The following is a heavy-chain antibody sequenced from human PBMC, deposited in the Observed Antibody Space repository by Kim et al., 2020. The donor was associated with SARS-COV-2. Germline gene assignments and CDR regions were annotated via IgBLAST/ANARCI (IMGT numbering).Heavy chain of an antibody. CDR3: ARSGRPLWPVGELFGPFDY. D-gene: IGHD3-10*01. J-gene: IGHJ4*02. CDR1: GYSFTSYW. Sequence: GESLKISCKGSGYSFTSYWIGWVRQMPGKGLEWMGIIYPGDSDTRYSPSFQGQVTISADKSISTAYLQWSSLKASDTAMYYCARSGRPLWPVGELFGPFDYWGQGTLVAVSS. V-gene: IGHV5-51*01. CDR2: IYPGDSDT.